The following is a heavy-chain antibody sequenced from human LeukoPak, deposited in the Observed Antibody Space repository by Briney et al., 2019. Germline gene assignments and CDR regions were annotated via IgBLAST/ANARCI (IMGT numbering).Heavy chain of an antibody. D-gene: IGHD2-15*01. CDR2: ISSGSSYI. CDR3: AKDTGVVVALDS. Sequence: GGSLRLSCAASGFTFSSYTMNWVRQAPGKGLEWVSIISSGSSYIHYADSVKGRFTISRDNSKNTLYLQMNSLRVEDTAVYYCAKDTGVVVALDSWGQGTQVTVSS. V-gene: IGHV3-21*04. CDR1: GFTFSSYT. J-gene: IGHJ4*02.